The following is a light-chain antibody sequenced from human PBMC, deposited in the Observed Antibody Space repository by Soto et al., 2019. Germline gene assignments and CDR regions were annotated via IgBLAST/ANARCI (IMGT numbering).Light chain of an antibody. V-gene: IGKV3-20*01. CDR1: QSVSSSY. CDR3: QQYGRSPPT. J-gene: IGKJ1*01. CDR2: GAS. Sequence: EIVLTQSPGTLSLSPGERATLSRRASQSVSSSYLAWYQQKPGQAPRLLIYGASSRATGIPDRFSGSGSGTDFTLTISRLEPEDYAVYYCQQYGRSPPTFGQGTKVDI.